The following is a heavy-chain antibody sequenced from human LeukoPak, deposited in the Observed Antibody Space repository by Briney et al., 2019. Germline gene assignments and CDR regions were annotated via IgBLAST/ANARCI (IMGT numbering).Heavy chain of an antibody. V-gene: IGHV3-23*01. J-gene: IGHJ6*02. D-gene: IGHD2-15*01. CDR3: AREWGYGCGGECFSGIQAYYGMDV. Sequence: PGGSLRLSCAASGFTFSSYAMSWVRQAPGTGLEWVSAIIGGGDSTNYADSVKGRFTISRDNSKNTLYLQMNRLRAEDTAIYYCAREWGYGCGGECFSGIQAYYGMDVWGQGTTVTVSS. CDR1: GFTFSSYA. CDR2: IIGGGDST.